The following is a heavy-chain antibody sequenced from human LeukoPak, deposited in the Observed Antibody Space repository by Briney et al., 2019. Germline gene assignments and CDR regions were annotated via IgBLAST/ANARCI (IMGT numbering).Heavy chain of an antibody. CDR2: IKSKTDGGTI. V-gene: IGHV3-15*01. J-gene: IGHJ4*02. CDR1: GFTFNNAW. D-gene: IGHD3-9*01. Sequence: PGGSLRLSCAASGFTFNNAWMNWVRQAPGKGLEWVGRIKSKTDGGTIDYAAPVKGRFTISRDDSKNTLYLHMNSLKIEDTAVYYCNRARAPGYYPDYWGQGTLVTVSS. CDR3: NRARAPGYYPDY.